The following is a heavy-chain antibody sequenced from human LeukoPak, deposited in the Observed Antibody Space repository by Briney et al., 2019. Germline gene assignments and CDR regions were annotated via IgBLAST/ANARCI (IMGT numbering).Heavy chain of an antibody. CDR1: GASISSYY. J-gene: IGHJ5*02. Sequence: SETLSLTCTVSGASISSYYWSWIRQPPGKGLEWIGYIYYSGRTNYNPSLKGRVTMSLDTSKNQFSLEMTSVTAADTAVYYCARHDAGGHNWFDPWGQGTLVTVSS. D-gene: IGHD3-16*01. CDR2: IYYSGRT. CDR3: ARHDAGGHNWFDP. V-gene: IGHV4-59*01.